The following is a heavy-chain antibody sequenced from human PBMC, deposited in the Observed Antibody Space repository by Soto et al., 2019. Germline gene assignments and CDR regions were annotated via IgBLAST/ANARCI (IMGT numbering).Heavy chain of an antibody. D-gene: IGHD6-13*01. CDR2: IFSNDEK. CDR3: ASTYSTSWYWFDP. V-gene: IGHV2-26*04. J-gene: IGHJ5*02. CDR1: GFSLSNAGLG. Sequence: QVTVKESGPVLVKPTETLTLTCTVSGFSLSNAGLGVSWIRQPPGKALEWLAHIFSNDEKSYSTSLKSRLTISKHTPKSQAVLTMTNMDPVDTATYYCASTYSTSWYWFDPWGQGTLVTVSS.